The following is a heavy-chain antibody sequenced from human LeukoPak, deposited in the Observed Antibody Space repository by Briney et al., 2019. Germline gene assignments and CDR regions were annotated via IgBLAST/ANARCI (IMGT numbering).Heavy chain of an antibody. CDR3: AKDSLVGYCSGGICYPGNSDY. J-gene: IGHJ4*02. V-gene: IGHV3-23*01. Sequence: GGSLRLSCAASGFTFSSYAMNWVRQAPGKGLEWVSGISGSGGRTYYADSVKGRFTISRDNSKNTLYLQMNSLRAEDTSIFYCAKDSLVGYCSGGICYPGNSDYWGQGTLVTVSS. CDR1: GFTFSSYA. CDR2: ISGSGGRT. D-gene: IGHD2-15*01.